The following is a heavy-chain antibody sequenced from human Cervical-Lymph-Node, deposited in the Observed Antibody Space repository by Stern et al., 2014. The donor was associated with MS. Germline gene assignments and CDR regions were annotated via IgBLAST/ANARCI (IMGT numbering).Heavy chain of an antibody. Sequence: QVQLQESGPRLVKPSQTLSLTCTVSGGSISSGDYYWSWIRQPPGKGLEWIGHISYTGSTYYNPSLKSRVTMSVDTSKNQFSLKLSSVTAADTAVYYCARADSSSWYHTLFDYWGQGTLVTVSS. CDR2: ISYTGST. V-gene: IGHV4-30-4*01. CDR1: GGSISSGDYY. D-gene: IGHD6-13*01. J-gene: IGHJ4*02. CDR3: ARADSSSWYHTLFDY.